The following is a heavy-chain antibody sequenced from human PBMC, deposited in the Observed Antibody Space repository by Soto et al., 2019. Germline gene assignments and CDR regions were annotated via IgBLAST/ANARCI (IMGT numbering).Heavy chain of an antibody. D-gene: IGHD1-1*01. V-gene: IGHV1-8*01. CDR3: ARVGGNWNDDYFDY. CDR2: RNPNSGDT. Sequence: QVQLVQSGAEVKKPGASVKVSCKASGYSFTNYDINWVRQATGQGPAWMGWRNPNSGDTGYAQNFQGRVTMTRDTSIRAAYMELSSLRSEDTAVYYCARVGGNWNDDYFDYWGQGTLVPVSS. J-gene: IGHJ4*02. CDR1: GYSFTNYD.